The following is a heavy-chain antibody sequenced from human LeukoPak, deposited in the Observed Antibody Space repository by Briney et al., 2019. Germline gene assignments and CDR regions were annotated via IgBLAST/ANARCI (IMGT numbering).Heavy chain of an antibody. D-gene: IGHD2-2*01. CDR3: ARTGNSFYNFFDY. Sequence: SETLSLTCTVSGGSISGYYWTWIRQPPGKGLEWIGYIYYRGGTNYNPSLKSRVTISVDTSENQFSLKLSSVTAADTAVYYCARTGNSFYNFFDYWGQGTLVTVSS. V-gene: IGHV4-59*01. J-gene: IGHJ4*02. CDR2: IYYRGGT. CDR1: GGSISGYY.